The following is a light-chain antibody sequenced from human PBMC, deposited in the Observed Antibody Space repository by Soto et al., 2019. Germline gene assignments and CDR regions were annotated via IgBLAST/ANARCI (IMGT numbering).Light chain of an antibody. CDR2: EGS. CDR3: CSYAGSNILV. CDR1: SSDVGSYNL. J-gene: IGLJ2*01. Sequence: QSALTQPASVSGSPGQSITISCTGTSSDVGSYNLVSWYQQHPGKAPKLMIYEGSKWPSGVSNRFSGSKSGNTASLTISGLQAEDEADYYCCSYAGSNILVFGGGTKLTVL. V-gene: IGLV2-23*01.